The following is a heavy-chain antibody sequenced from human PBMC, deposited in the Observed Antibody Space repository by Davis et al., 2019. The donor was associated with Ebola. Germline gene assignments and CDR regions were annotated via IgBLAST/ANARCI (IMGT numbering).Heavy chain of an antibody. CDR2: ISYDGSNK. V-gene: IGHV3-30*04. Sequence: GESLKISCAASGFTFSSYAMRWVRQAPGKGLEWVAVISYDGSNKYYADSVKGRFTISRDNSKNTLYLQMNSLRAEDTAVYYCARPNWGPYYYYYGMDVWGQGTTVTVSS. J-gene: IGHJ6*02. CDR1: GFTFSSYA. CDR3: ARPNWGPYYYYYGMDV. D-gene: IGHD7-27*01.